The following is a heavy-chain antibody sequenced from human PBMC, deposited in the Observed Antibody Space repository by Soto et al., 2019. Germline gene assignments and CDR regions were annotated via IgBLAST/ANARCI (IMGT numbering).Heavy chain of an antibody. D-gene: IGHD2-2*01. J-gene: IGHJ6*03. V-gene: IGHV1-2*04. CDR2: INPNRGGT. CDR1: GYTFTGYY. CDR3: ARGTRIVVVPAAIYYYYMDV. Sequence: QVQLVQSGAEVKKPGASVKVSCKASGYTFTGYYMHWVRQAPGQGLEWMGWINPNRGGTNYAQKFQGWVTMTRDTSISTAYMELSRLRSDDTAVYYCARGTRIVVVPAAIYYYYMDVWGKGTTVTVSS.